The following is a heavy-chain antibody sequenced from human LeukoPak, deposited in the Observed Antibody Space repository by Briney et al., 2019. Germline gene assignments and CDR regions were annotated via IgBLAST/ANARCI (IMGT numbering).Heavy chain of an antibody. CDR3: ARSYYDFWSGYSEHALPDY. CDR2: IYYSGST. J-gene: IGHJ4*02. CDR1: GGSISSSSYY. Sequence: PSETLSLTCTVSGGSISSSSYYWGWIRQPPGKGLEWIGSIYYSGSTYYNPSLKSRVTISVDTSKNQFSLKLSSVTAADTAVYYCARSYYDFWSGYSEHALPDYWGQGTLVTVSS. D-gene: IGHD3-3*01. V-gene: IGHV4-39*01.